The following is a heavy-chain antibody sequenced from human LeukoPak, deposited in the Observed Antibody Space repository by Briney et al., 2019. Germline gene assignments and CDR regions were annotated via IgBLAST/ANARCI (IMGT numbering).Heavy chain of an antibody. CDR2: IYHSGST. J-gene: IGHJ4*02. D-gene: IGHD1-26*01. V-gene: IGHV4-38-2*02. Sequence: SETQSLTCTVSGYSISSGSYWGWIRQPPGKGLEWIGSIYHSGSTYYNPSLKSRVTISVDTSKNQFSLKLSSVTAADTAVYYCARYDSGSYLGLYYFDYWGQGTLVTVSS. CDR3: ARYDSGSYLGLYYFDY. CDR1: GYSISSGSY.